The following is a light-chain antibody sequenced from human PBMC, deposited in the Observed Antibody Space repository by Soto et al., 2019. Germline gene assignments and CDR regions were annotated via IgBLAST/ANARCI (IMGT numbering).Light chain of an antibody. V-gene: IGKV3-20*01. CDR1: QSVTSSY. CDR2: GAS. Sequence: IVLTHSPSTLSFSPFERATLSCSASQSVTSSYLAWYQQKPGQAPRLLIYGASTRATGIPDRFSGSGSGTDFTLTISRLEPEDFAVYYCQQYVRSPWTFGQGTKVDI. J-gene: IGKJ1*01. CDR3: QQYVRSPWT.